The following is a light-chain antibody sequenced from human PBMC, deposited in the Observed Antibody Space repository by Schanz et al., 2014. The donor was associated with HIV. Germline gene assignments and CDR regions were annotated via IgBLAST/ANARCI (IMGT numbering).Light chain of an antibody. Sequence: EIVLTQSPGTLSLSPGERATLSCRASQSVSSSYLAWYQQKPGQAPRLLIYGASSRATGIPDRVSGSGSGTDFTLTISRLEPEDFAVYYCQQDGALPQSFGQGTKLEIK. J-gene: IGKJ2*03. V-gene: IGKV3-20*01. CDR3: QQDGALPQS. CDR2: GAS. CDR1: QSVSSSY.